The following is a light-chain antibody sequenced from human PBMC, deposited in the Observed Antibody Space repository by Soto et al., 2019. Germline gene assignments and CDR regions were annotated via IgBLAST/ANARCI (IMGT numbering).Light chain of an antibody. CDR3: FSYAGDSTWL. CDR2: EVT. Sequence: QSALTQPASVSGSPGQSITISFTGTRSDVGSYKSIAWYQQHPGKAPRVVIVEVTKRPSGISDRFSGSKSGYTASLTISGLQAEDEADYFCFSYAGDSTWLFVGGTKVTVL. J-gene: IGLJ2*01. CDR1: RSDVGSYKS. V-gene: IGLV2-23*02.